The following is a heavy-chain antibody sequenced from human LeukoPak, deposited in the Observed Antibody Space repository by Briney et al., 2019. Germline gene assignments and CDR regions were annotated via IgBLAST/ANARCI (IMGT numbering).Heavy chain of an antibody. CDR2: IKQDRSEK. CDR1: GFTFSSYW. CDR3: ARGLAPPVGAGDY. J-gene: IGHJ4*02. V-gene: IGHV3-7*01. Sequence: GGSLRLSCAASGFTFSSYWMSWVRQAPGKGLEWVANIKQDRSEKYYVDSVEGRFTISRDNAKNSLYLQMNSLRAEDTAVYYCARGLAPPVGAGDYWGQGTLVTVSS. D-gene: IGHD1-26*01.